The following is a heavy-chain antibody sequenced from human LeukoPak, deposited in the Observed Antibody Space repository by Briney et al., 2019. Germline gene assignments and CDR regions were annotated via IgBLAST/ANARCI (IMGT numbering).Heavy chain of an antibody. D-gene: IGHD5-24*01. CDR3: ARRIQGMAPYYFDY. CDR2: INSDGGST. J-gene: IGHJ4*02. V-gene: IGHV3-74*01. CDR1: GFTFSSYW. Sequence: GGSLRLSCTASGFTFSSYWMHWVRQAPGKGLVWVSRINSDGGSTSYADSVKGRLTISRGNAKNTLYLQMNSLRAEDTAVYYCARRIQGMAPYYFDYWGQGTLVTVSS.